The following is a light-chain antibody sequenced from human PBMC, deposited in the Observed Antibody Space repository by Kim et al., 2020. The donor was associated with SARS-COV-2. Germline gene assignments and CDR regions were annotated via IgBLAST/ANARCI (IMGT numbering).Light chain of an antibody. CDR3: QQRSNWPLT. CDR1: QSVSSY. CDR2: DAS. V-gene: IGKV3-11*01. Sequence: SLSPGERATLSCRASQSVSSYLAWYQQKPGQAPRLLIYDASNRATGIPARFSGSGSGTDFTLTISSPEPEDFAVYYCQQRSNWPLTFGGGTKLEI. J-gene: IGKJ4*02.